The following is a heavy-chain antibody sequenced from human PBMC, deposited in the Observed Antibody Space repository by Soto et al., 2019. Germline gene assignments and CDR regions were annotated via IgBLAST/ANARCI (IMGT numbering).Heavy chain of an antibody. CDR3: AREEGKYDILTGYYFDYYYYGMDV. CDR1: GGSFSGYY. V-gene: IGHV4-34*01. J-gene: IGHJ6*02. D-gene: IGHD3-9*01. CDR2: INHSGST. Sequence: PSETLSLTCAVYGGSFSGYYWSWIRQPPGKGLEWIGEINHSGSTNYNPSLKSRVTISVDTSKNQFSLKLSSVTAADTAVYYCAREEGKYDILTGYYFDYYYYGMDVWGQGTT.